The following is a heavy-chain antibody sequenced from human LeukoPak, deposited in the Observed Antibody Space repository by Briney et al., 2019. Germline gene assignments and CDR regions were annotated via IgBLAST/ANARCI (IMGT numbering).Heavy chain of an antibody. CDR3: ARAFHGRHSSSWYVNY. CDR2: MHTRGST. J-gene: IGHJ4*02. V-gene: IGHV4-4*07. Sequence: PSETLSLTCTVSGGSISTFYWGWIRQPAGKGLEWIGRMHTRGSTDYNPSLKSRVSMSVDTSQNQFFLRLRSVTAADTAVYYCARAFHGRHSSSWYVNYWGQGTLVTVSS. CDR1: GGSISTFY. D-gene: IGHD6-13*01.